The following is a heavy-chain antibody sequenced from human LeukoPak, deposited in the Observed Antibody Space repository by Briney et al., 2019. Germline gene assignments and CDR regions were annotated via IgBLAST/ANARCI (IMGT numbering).Heavy chain of an antibody. CDR2: ISGSGSST. V-gene: IGHV3-23*01. CDR1: GLTFSRYA. Sequence: GGSLRLSCVASGLTFSRYAMSWARQAPGQGLEWVSAISGSGSSTNYADSAKGRFTISRDNSKNTLYLQMNSLRAEDTAVYYCAKAAYTSGLWYFDSWGQGILVTVSS. D-gene: IGHD6-19*01. CDR3: AKAAYTSGLWYFDS. J-gene: IGHJ4*02.